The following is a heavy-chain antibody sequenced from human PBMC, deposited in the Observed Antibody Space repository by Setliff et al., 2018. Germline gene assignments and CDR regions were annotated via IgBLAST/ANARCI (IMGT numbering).Heavy chain of an antibody. CDR3: ARSDGGSSGLDY. J-gene: IGHJ4*02. V-gene: IGHV3-30-3*01. CDR1: GFTISYYA. CDR2: SRYAENYQ. Sequence: GGSLRLSCAASGFTISYYAIHWVRQAPGKGLEWVAVSRYAENYQYYADSVKGRFTISRDNPENTLYLQMNSLRPDDTAVYHCARSDGGSSGLDYWGQGTLVTVS. D-gene: IGHD2-15*01.